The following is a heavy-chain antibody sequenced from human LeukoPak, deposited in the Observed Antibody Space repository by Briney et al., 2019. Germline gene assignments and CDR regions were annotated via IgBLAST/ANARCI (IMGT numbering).Heavy chain of an antibody. CDR2: IYYSGST. D-gene: IGHD5-24*01. CDR1: SASISSYY. Sequence: PSETLSLTCTVSSASISSYYWSWIRHPPGKGLEWIGYIYYSGSTNYNPSLKSRVTISEDTSKNQFSLKLSSVTAADTAVYYCARVYGYNLYYFDYWGQGTLVTVSS. V-gene: IGHV4-59*01. CDR3: ARVYGYNLYYFDY. J-gene: IGHJ4*02.